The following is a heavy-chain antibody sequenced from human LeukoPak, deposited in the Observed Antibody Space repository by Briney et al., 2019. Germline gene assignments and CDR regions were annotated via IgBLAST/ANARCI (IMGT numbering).Heavy chain of an antibody. CDR3: ARVTGTTAGDH. V-gene: IGHV3-21*01. J-gene: IGHJ5*02. Sequence: NTGGSLRLSCAASGFSFSSYSMDWVRQAPGKGLEWVSSISSGSTSIYYADSVKGRFTISRDNAKNSLYLQMNSLRAEDTAVYYCARVTGTTAGDHWGQGTLVSVSS. CDR1: GFSFSSYS. CDR2: ISSGSTSI. D-gene: IGHD1-1*01.